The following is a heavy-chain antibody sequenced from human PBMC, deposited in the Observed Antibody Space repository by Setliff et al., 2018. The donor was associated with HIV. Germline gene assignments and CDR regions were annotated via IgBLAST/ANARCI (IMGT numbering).Heavy chain of an antibody. CDR2: INGYNGNT. D-gene: IGHD2-15*01. Sequence: PSVKVSCKTSGYTFTNFAISWVRQAPGQGLEWTGWINGYNGNTNYAQNFQGRVTMTTDTTSSTAYMELRSLRSDDTAMYYCARIRAAALLNAFDIWGQGTMVTVS. CDR1: GYTFTNFA. J-gene: IGHJ3*02. CDR3: ARIRAAALLNAFDI. V-gene: IGHV1-18*01.